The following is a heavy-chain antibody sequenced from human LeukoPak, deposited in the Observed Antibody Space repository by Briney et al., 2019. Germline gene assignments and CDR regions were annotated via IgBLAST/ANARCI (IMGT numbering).Heavy chain of an antibody. V-gene: IGHV5-51*01. CDR2: IYPGDSDT. J-gene: IGHJ5*02. D-gene: IGHD3-10*01. CDR1: GYSFTSYW. Sequence: GESLKISCKGSGYSFTSYWIGWVRQMPGKGLEWMGIIYPGDSDTRYSPSFQGQVTISADKSISTAYLQWSSLKASDTAMYYCARRLTMVRGAMSWFDPWGQGTLVTVSS. CDR3: ARRLTMVRGAMSWFDP.